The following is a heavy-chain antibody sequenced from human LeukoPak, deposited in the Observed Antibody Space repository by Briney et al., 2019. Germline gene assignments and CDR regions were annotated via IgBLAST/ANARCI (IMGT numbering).Heavy chain of an antibody. J-gene: IGHJ4*02. Sequence: GRSLRLSCAASGFTFDDYAMHWVRQAPGKGLEWVSGTSWNSGSIGYADSVKGRFTISRDNAKNSLYLQMNSLRAEDTALYYCAKDILRYFDWLGLDYWGQGTLVTVSS. CDR2: TSWNSGSI. D-gene: IGHD3-9*01. CDR1: GFTFDDYA. V-gene: IGHV3-9*01. CDR3: AKDILRYFDWLGLDY.